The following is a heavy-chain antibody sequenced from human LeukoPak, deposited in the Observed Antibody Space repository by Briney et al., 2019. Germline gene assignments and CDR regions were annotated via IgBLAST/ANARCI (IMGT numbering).Heavy chain of an antibody. Sequence: GGSLRLSCAASGLTFSDFYMSWIRQAPGKGLEWVSHISSSGDTIYYADSVRGRFTISRDNAKNSLYLQMNSLRAEDTAVYYCARDYGGSEGVIFDYWGQGTLVTVSS. D-gene: IGHD4-23*01. CDR2: ISSSGDTI. CDR3: ARDYGGSEGVIFDY. CDR1: GLTFSDFY. V-gene: IGHV3-11*04. J-gene: IGHJ4*02.